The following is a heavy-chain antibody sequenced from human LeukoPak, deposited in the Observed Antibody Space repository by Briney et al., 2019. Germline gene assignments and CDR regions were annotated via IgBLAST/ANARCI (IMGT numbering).Heavy chain of an antibody. CDR3: AREKGRPFWSGSLNWFDP. CDR2: IIPIFGTA. J-gene: IGHJ5*02. CDR1: GGTFSSYA. Sequence: SAKVSCKASGGTFSSYAISWVRQAPGQGLEWMGGIIPIFGTANYAQKFQGRVTITADESTSTAYMELSSLRSEDTAVYYCAREKGRPFWSGSLNWFDPWGQGTLVTVSS. V-gene: IGHV1-69*01. D-gene: IGHD3-3*01.